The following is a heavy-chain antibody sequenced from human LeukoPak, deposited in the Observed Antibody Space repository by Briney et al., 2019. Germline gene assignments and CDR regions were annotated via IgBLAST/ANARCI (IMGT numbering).Heavy chain of an antibody. CDR1: GGTFSSYA. D-gene: IGHD3-3*02. CDR2: IIPIFGTA. J-gene: IGHJ4*02. Sequence: ASVKVSCKASGGTFSSYAISWVRQAPGQGLEWMGGIIPIFGTANYAQKFQGRVTITTDESTSTAYMELSSPRSEDTAVYYCARHFWSGYYRDYWGQGTLVTVSS. V-gene: IGHV1-69*05. CDR3: ARHFWSGYYRDY.